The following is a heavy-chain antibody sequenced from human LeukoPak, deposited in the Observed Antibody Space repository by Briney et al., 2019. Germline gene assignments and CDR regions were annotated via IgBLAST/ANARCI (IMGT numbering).Heavy chain of an antibody. CDR2: ISSSSSYI. D-gene: IGHD2-21*01. Sequence: GGSLRLSCAASGFTFSSYSMNWVRQAPGKGLEWVSSISSSSSYIYYADSVKGRFTISRDNAKNSLYLQMNSLRAEDTAVYYCASFRHIDGMDVWGQGTSVTVSS. J-gene: IGHJ6*02. CDR1: GFTFSSYS. CDR3: ASFRHIDGMDV. V-gene: IGHV3-21*01.